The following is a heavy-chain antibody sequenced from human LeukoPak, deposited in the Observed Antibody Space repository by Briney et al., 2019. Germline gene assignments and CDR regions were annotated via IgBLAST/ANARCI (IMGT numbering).Heavy chain of an antibody. D-gene: IGHD2-2*01. J-gene: IGHJ6*03. CDR1: GYTFTGYY. V-gene: IGHV1-2*02. CDR3: ASPLKRTGYCSSTSCYRNYYYYMDV. Sequence: GALVKVSCKASGYTFTGYYMHWVRQAPGQGLEWMGWINPNSGGTNYAQKFQGRVTMTRDTSISTAYMELSRLRSDDTAVYYCASPLKRTGYCSSTSCYRNYYYYMDVWGKGTTVTVSS. CDR2: INPNSGGT.